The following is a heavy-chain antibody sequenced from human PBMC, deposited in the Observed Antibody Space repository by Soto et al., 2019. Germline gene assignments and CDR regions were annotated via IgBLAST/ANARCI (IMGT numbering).Heavy chain of an antibody. CDR2: ISTHTGNT. Sequence: QVQLVQSGAEVKKPGASVRVSCKASGYTFDSYGLNWVRQAPGQVLEWMGWISTHTGNTDYPQRFQGRVTMTTDKSTSKAFLYLSSLTSDDTAVYYCVRDVSVSSGSFGGYWGQGTLVSVSS. V-gene: IGHV1-18*01. J-gene: IGHJ4*02. CDR1: GYTFDSYG. CDR3: VRDVSVSSGSFGGY. D-gene: IGHD3-10*01.